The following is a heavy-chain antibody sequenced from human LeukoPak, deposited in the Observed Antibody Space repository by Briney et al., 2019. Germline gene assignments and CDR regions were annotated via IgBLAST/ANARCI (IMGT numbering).Heavy chain of an antibody. Sequence: ASVTVSCKASGYTFTSYGMSWVRQAPGQGLEWMGWISAYNGNTNYAQKLQGRVTMTTDTSTSTAYMELRSLRSDDTAVYYCARGYVGATYFDYWGQGTLVTVSS. V-gene: IGHV1-18*01. CDR2: ISAYNGNT. CDR3: ARGYVGATYFDY. CDR1: GYTFTSYG. D-gene: IGHD1-26*01. J-gene: IGHJ4*02.